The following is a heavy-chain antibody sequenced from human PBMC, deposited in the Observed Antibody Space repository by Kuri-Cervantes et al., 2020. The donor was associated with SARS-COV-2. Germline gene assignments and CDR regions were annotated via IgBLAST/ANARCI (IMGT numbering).Heavy chain of an antibody. CDR3: VRSPRQQLGNMDV. CDR2: INHSGST. J-gene: IGHJ6*03. Sequence: SETLSLTCTVSGGSISSSSYYWSWIRQPPGKGLEWIGEINHSGSTNYNPSLKSRVTISVDTSKNQFSLKLSSVTAADTAVYYCVRSPRQQLGNMDVWGKGTTVTVSS. V-gene: IGHV4-39*07. D-gene: IGHD6-6*01. CDR1: GGSISSSSYY.